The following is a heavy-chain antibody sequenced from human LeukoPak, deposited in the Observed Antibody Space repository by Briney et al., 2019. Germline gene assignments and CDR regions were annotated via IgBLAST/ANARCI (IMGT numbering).Heavy chain of an antibody. CDR1: GLTFNSYW. Sequence: GGSLRLSCAASGLTFNSYWMHWVRQVAGKGLVLVARINGDASNTTYADSVKGRFTISRDNAKNTLYLQMNSLRVDDTAVYYCARAMPHDNWFDPWGQGSLVTVSS. D-gene: IGHD2-2*01. J-gene: IGHJ5*02. CDR3: ARAMPHDNWFDP. CDR2: INGDASNT. V-gene: IGHV3-74*03.